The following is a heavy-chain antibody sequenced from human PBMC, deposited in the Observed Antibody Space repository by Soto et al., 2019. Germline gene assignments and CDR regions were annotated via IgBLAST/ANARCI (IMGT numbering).Heavy chain of an antibody. CDR2: IYYSGNT. CDR3: AREGALGNFEY. J-gene: IGHJ4*02. CDR1: GGSFSRGGYY. D-gene: IGHD3-16*01. Sequence: QVQLQESGPGLVKPSQTLSLTCTVSGGSFSRGGYYWIWIRQHPGKGLEWIGYIYYSGNTSYNPYLKGRVIISVDTSENQFSLKLTSVTAAATALYYCAREGALGNFEYWGQGTLVTVSS. V-gene: IGHV4-31*03.